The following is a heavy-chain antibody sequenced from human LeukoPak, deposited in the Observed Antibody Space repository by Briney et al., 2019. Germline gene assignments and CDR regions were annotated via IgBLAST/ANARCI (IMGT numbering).Heavy chain of an antibody. CDR2: IKQGGSEK. CDR1: GFTFSSHW. J-gene: IGHJ4*02. Sequence: PGGSLRLSCAASGFTFSSHWMTWVRQAPGKGPEWVASIKQGGSEKYYADSLNGRFTVSRDNAKNSLYFQMNSLSADDTAVYYCARGPHYGDRVDYIDSWGQGTKVTVSS. V-gene: IGHV3-7*01. CDR3: ARGPHYGDRVDYIDS. D-gene: IGHD4-17*01.